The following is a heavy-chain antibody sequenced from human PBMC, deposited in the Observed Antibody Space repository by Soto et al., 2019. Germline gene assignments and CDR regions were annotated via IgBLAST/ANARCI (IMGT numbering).Heavy chain of an antibody. CDR3: ARETGGGSFDY. D-gene: IGHD3-16*01. V-gene: IGHV4-59*01. CDR1: GGSISSYY. CDR2: IYYSGST. Sequence: SETLSLTCTVSGGSISSYYWSWIRQPPGKGLEWIGYIYYSGSTNYNPSLKSRVTISVDTSKNQFSLKLSSVTAADTAVYYCARETGGGSFDYWGQGTLVTVSS. J-gene: IGHJ4*02.